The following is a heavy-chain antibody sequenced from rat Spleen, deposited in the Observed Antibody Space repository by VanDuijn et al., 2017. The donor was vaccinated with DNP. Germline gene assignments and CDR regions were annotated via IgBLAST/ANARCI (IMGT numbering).Heavy chain of an antibody. Sequence: EVQLQESGPGLVKPSQSLSLTCSVTGHSITSNYWGWIRKFPGNKMEWIGHISYSGRTTYNPSLKSRFSITRDTSKNQFFLQLNSVSTEDTATYYCARWKIGPHYFDYWGQGGMVTVSS. CDR3: ARWKIGPHYFDY. D-gene: IGHD1-5*01. CDR2: ISYSGRT. J-gene: IGHJ2*01. CDR1: GHSITSNY. V-gene: IGHV3-1*01.